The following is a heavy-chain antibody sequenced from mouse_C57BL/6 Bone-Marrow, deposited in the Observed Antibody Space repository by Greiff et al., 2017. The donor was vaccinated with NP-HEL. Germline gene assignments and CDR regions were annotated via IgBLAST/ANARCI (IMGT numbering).Heavy chain of an antibody. CDR2: INPNNGGT. V-gene: IGHV1-26*01. J-gene: IGHJ4*01. D-gene: IGHD1-1*01. CDR1: GYTFTDYY. CDR3: ARRGSSYAYYYAMDY. Sequence: VQLQQSGPELVKPGASVKISCKASGYTFTDYYMNWVKQSHGKSLEWIGDINPNNGGTSYNQKFKGKATLTVDKSSSTAYMELRSLTSEDSAVYYCARRGSSYAYYYAMDYWGQGTSVTVSS.